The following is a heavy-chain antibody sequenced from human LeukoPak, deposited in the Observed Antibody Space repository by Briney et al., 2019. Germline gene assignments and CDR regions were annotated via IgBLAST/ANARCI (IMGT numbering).Heavy chain of an antibody. J-gene: IGHJ6*03. Sequence: SETLSLTCAVYGGSFSGYYWSWIRQPPGKGLEWIGEMNHSGSTNYNPSLKSRVTISVDTSKNQFSLKLSSVTAADTAVYYCARDEFYGSGSWDYYYYMDVWGKGTTVTISS. CDR3: ARDEFYGSGSWDYYYYMDV. D-gene: IGHD3-10*01. V-gene: IGHV4-34*01. CDR1: GGSFSGYY. CDR2: MNHSGST.